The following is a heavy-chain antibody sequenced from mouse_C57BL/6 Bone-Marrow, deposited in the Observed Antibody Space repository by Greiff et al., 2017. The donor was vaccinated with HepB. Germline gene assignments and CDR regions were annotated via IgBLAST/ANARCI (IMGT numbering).Heavy chain of an antibody. J-gene: IGHJ1*03. CDR3: AREVSGSSLRYFDD. CDR1: GFTFSSYA. V-gene: IGHV5-4*01. Sequence: EVLLVESGGGLVKPGGSLKLSCAASGFTFSSYAMSWVRQTPEKRLEWVATISDGGSYTYYPDNVKGRFTISRDNAKNNLYLQMRHLKSEDTAMYYCAREVSGSSLRYFDDWGTGTTLTVSS. D-gene: IGHD1-1*01. CDR2: ISDGGSYT.